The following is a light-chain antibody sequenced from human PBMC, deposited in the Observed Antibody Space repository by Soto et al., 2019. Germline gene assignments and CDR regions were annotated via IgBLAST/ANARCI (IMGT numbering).Light chain of an antibody. CDR1: QSIGRY. CDR3: QQSYNTPLT. V-gene: IGKV1-39*01. Sequence: DIQMTQSPSSLSASVGDKVTITCRSSQSIGRYLNWYQQKPGKAPEFLIYGTSNSRSGVPSRFSGSGSGTDFTLTISSLQVEDFATYYCQQSYNTPLTFGGGTKVEIK. J-gene: IGKJ4*01. CDR2: GTS.